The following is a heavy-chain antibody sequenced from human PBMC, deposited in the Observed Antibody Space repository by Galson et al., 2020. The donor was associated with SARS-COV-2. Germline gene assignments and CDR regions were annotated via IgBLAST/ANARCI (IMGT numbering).Heavy chain of an antibody. D-gene: IGHD2-21*02. Sequence: TGGSLSLSCAASGFTFSSYCMHWVRQAPGKGLEWVAVISHDGSNKYYADPEKRRFTISRDNSKNTLYLQMNSLRAEDTAVYYCEKRGVPYCGGDCYRGYFDYWGQGTMVTVSS. J-gene: IGHJ4*02. CDR3: EKRGVPYCGGDCYRGYFDY. V-gene: IGHV3-30*18. CDR2: ISHDGSNK. CDR1: GFTFSSYC.